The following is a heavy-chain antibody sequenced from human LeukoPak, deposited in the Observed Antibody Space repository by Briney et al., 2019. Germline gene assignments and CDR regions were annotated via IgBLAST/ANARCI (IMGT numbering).Heavy chain of an antibody. V-gene: IGHV1-2*02. CDR1: GYTFTGYY. CDR3: ARGVVGIHLFIDY. CDR2: INPNSGGT. Sequence: ASVKVSCKASGYTFTGYYMHWVRQAPGQGLEWMGWINPNSGGTNYAQKFQGRVTMTRDTSISTAYMELSRLRSDDTAVYYCARGVVGIHLFIDYWGQGTLVTVSS. J-gene: IGHJ4*02. D-gene: IGHD5-18*01.